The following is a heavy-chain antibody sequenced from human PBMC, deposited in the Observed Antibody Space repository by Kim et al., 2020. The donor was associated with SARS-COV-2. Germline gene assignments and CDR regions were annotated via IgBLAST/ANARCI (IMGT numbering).Heavy chain of an antibody. Sequence: GGSLRLSCAASGFTFSSYEMNWVRQAPGKGLEWVSYISRSGTTKYCADSVKGRFTISRDNAKNSLYLQMNSLRAEDTAVYYCAREVPQTPDAFDIWGQGTMVTSLQ. CDR2: ISRSGTTK. CDR3: AREVPQTPDAFDI. J-gene: IGHJ3*02. CDR1: GFTFSSYE. V-gene: IGHV3-48*03.